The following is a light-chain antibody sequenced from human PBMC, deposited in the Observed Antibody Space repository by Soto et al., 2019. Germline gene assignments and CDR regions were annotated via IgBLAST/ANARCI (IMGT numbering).Light chain of an antibody. V-gene: IGKV3-20*01. Sequence: EIVVTQAPGTLSLSPGERATLSSLASQSVSSSSLAWYQQKPGQAPRLLIYGAFSRATGIPDRFTGSGSGTDFTLTISRLEPADFAVYYWQQYGSSLFTFGPGTKVDIK. CDR2: GAF. CDR1: QSVSSSS. CDR3: QQYGSSLFT. J-gene: IGKJ3*01.